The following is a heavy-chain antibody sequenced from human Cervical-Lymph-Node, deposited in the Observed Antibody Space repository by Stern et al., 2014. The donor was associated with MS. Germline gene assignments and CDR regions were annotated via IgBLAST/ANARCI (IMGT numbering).Heavy chain of an antibody. CDR1: GFTLTNNW. D-gene: IGHD3-3*01. CDR2: IDPDGTTI. Sequence: EVQLVESGGGLVQPGGSLRLSCAVSGFTLTNNWMHWVRQAPGKGLMWVSRIDPDGTTIDYAGSAKGRFTISRDNAKNTLYLQMNSLRDEDTAVYYCVXXLFGPAERWGPGTLVTVSS. J-gene: IGHJ4*02. CDR3: VXXLFGPAER. V-gene: IGHV3-74*02.